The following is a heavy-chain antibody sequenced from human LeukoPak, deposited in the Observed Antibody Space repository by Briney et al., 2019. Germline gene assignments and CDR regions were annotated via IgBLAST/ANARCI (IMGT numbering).Heavy chain of an antibody. V-gene: IGHV1-3*01. CDR1: GYTFTSYA. J-gene: IGHJ4*02. D-gene: IGHD6-19*01. CDR3: ARVRSSGWLAHFDY. Sequence: ASVKVSCKASGYTFTSYAMHWVRQAPGQRLEWMGWINAGNGNTKYSQKFQRRVTITRDTSASTAYMELSSLRSEDTAVYYCARVRSSGWLAHFDYWGQGTLVTVSS. CDR2: INAGNGNT.